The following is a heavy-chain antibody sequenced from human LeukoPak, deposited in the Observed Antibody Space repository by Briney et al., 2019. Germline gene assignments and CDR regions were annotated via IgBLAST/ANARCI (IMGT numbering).Heavy chain of an antibody. D-gene: IGHD1-26*01. J-gene: IGHJ5*02. Sequence: GRSLRLSCAASGFTFSSYAMHWVRQAPGKGLEWVAVISYDGSNKYYADSVKGRFTISRDNYKNTLYLQMNSLRAEDTAVYYCARDAVSGSYSTHWFDPWGQGTLVTVSS. CDR3: ARDAVSGSYSTHWFDP. CDR2: ISYDGSNK. CDR1: GFTFSSYA. V-gene: IGHV3-30-3*01.